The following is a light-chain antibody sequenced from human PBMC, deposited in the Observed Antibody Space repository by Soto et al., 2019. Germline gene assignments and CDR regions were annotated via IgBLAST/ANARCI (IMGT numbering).Light chain of an antibody. V-gene: IGKV1-5*01. Sequence: DIQMTQSPATLSASVGDRVTITCRASQSISSWLAWYQQKPGKVPKLLIDDASSLESGVPSRFSGSGSGTEFTLTISSLQPDEFATYYCQQYNTSPWSFGQGTKVEIK. CDR2: DAS. CDR3: QQYNTSPWS. CDR1: QSISSW. J-gene: IGKJ1*01.